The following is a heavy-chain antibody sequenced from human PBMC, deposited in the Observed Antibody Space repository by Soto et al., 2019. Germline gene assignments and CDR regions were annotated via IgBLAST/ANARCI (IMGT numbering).Heavy chain of an antibody. D-gene: IGHD6-25*01. J-gene: IGHJ4*02. CDR2: VYPSGTT. V-gene: IGHV4-39*01. Sequence: QLQLQESGPGLVKPSETLSLTCTVSGGSISDSSYHWVWIRQSPGKGLEWIGSVYPSGTTHYKPSLQSRVAMSLDMSNNQLSLQLNSVTAADMAVYFCASQGPAADHYDLWGPGTLVTVSS. CDR1: GGSISDSSYH. CDR3: ASQGPAADHYDL.